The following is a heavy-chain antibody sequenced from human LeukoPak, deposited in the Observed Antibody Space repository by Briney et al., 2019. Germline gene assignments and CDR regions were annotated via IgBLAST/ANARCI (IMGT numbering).Heavy chain of an antibody. Sequence: GESLKISCRGSGYTFTNYWIGWVRQVPGKGPEWMGVVSPDDSNAKYSPSFQGQVTISADKSINTAYLQWSSLKASDTAMYYCARFNNRDADYWGQGTLVTVSS. CDR3: ARFNNRDADY. CDR1: GYTFTNYW. V-gene: IGHV5-51*01. J-gene: IGHJ4*02. CDR2: VSPDDSNA. D-gene: IGHD1-20*01.